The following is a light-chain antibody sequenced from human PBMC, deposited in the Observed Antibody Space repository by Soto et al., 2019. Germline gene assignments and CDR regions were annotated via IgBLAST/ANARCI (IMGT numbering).Light chain of an antibody. V-gene: IGKV1-27*01. CDR2: ATS. CDR3: QKYNSAPLT. J-gene: IGKJ4*01. CDR1: QGIAPY. Sequence: DVQMTQSPSSLSAFVGDRVTITCRASQGIAPYLAWIQQKPGKVPKLLIYATSTLQSGVPSRFSGSGSGTEFTLTINSLQPEDVGTYYCQKYNSAPLTFGGGTKVEIK.